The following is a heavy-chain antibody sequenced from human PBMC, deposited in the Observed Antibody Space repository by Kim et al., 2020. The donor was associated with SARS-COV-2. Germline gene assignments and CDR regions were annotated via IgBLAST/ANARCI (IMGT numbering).Heavy chain of an antibody. CDR3: ARDCSITIFGVVPYPYYYYGMDV. V-gene: IGHV3-7*01. J-gene: IGHJ6*02. Sequence: GGSLRLSCAASGFTFSSYWMSWVRQAPGKGLEWVANIKQDGSEKYYVDSVKGRFTISRDNAKNSLYLQMNSLRAEDTAVYYCARDCSITIFGVVPYPYYYYGMDVWGQGTTVTVSS. CDR1: GFTFSSYW. CDR2: IKQDGSEK. D-gene: IGHD3-3*01.